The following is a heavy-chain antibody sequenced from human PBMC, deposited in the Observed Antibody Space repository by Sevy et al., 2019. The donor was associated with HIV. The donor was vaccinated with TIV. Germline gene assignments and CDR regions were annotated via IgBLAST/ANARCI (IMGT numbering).Heavy chain of an antibody. D-gene: IGHD6-19*01. CDR3: ARDRTDWGSSGWRKIYYYYYGMDV. CDR1: GYTFTSYG. CDR2: ISAYNGNT. Sequence: ASVKVSCKASGYTFTSYGISWVRQAPGQGLEWMGWISAYNGNTNYAQKLQGRVTMTTDTSTRTADMELRSLRSDDTAVYYWARDRTDWGSSGWRKIYYYYYGMDVWGQGTTVTVSS. V-gene: IGHV1-18*01. J-gene: IGHJ6*02.